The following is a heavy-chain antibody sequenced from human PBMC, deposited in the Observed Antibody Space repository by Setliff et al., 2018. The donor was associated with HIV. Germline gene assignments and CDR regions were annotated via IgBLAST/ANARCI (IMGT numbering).Heavy chain of an antibody. Sequence: VASVKVSCKASGGTFSSYGITWVRQAPGQGLEWMGGIIPIFGTANYAQKFQGRVTITTDESTSTAYMELSSLRSEDTAVYYCAKIAVADSYWGQGTLVTVSS. CDR1: GGTFSSYG. CDR3: AKIAVADSY. V-gene: IGHV1-69*05. CDR2: IIPIFGTA. D-gene: IGHD6-19*01. J-gene: IGHJ4*02.